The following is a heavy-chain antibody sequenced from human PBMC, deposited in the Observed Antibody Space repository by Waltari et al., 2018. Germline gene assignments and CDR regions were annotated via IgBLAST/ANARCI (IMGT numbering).Heavy chain of an antibody. CDR3: ARDECTGGDCYSHFHY. J-gene: IGHJ4*02. Sequence: EVHLLESGGGLIRPGGSLRLSCAASGFTFSNYAMSWVRQAPGSSLSLVSVIINNGDSSFSADSVKGRFTITRDNSKNTLYLQMENLRGEDTAVYYCARDECTGGDCYSHFHYWGQGTLVTVSS. V-gene: IGHV3-23*01. D-gene: IGHD2-21*02. CDR2: IINNGDSS. CDR1: GFTFSNYA.